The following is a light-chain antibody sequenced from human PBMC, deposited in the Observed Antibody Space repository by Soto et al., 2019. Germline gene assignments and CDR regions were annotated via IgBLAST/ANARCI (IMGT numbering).Light chain of an antibody. J-gene: IGLJ1*01. Sequence: QSVLTQPASVSGSPGQSITMSCTGTSSDVGSYDFFSWYQQHPGKAPKLLIYEVSNRPSGVSARFSGSKSDNTASLTISGLQAADEADYFCSSYSSSTVRYVFGSGTKLTVL. CDR2: EVS. CDR3: SSYSSSTVRYV. CDR1: SSDVGSYDF. V-gene: IGLV2-14*01.